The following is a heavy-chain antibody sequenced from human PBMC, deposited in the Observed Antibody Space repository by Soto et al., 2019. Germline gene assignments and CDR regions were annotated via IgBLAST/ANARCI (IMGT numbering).Heavy chain of an antibody. V-gene: IGHV4-61*01. CDR1: GGSVSSGSYY. J-gene: IGHJ6*03. CDR3: ARRGFGATQGLVDV. D-gene: IGHD3-10*01. CDR2: IYYSGST. Sequence: PSETLSLTCTVSGGSVSSGSYYWSWIRQPPGKGLEWIGYIYYSGSTNYNPSLRSRVTISVDTSKNQFSLKLTSVTVADTALYFCARRGFGATQGLVDVWGKGTTVTVS.